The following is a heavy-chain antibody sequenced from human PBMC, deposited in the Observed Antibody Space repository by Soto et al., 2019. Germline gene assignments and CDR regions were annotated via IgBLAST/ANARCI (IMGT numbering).Heavy chain of an antibody. CDR2: ISAYNGNT. D-gene: IGHD3-10*01. Sequence: QVQLVQSGAEVKKPGASVKVSCKASGYTFTSYGISWVRQAPGQGLEWMGWISAYNGNTNYAQKLKGRVTMTTDTSTSTAYMELRSLRSDDTAGYYCAREDSGMVRGVRAFDIWGQGTMVTVSS. V-gene: IGHV1-18*01. CDR1: GYTFTSYG. CDR3: AREDSGMVRGVRAFDI. J-gene: IGHJ3*02.